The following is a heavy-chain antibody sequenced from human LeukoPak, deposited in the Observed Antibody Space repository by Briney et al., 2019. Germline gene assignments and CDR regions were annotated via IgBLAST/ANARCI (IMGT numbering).Heavy chain of an antibody. Sequence: SVKVSCKASGGTFSSYAISWVRQAPGQGLEWMGGIIPIFGTANYAQKFQGRVTITADESTSTAYMELSSLRSEDTAVYYCARSTGYYVYWFDPWGQGTLVTVSS. CDR1: GGTFSSYA. CDR3: ARSTGYYVYWFDP. V-gene: IGHV1-69*13. J-gene: IGHJ5*02. CDR2: IIPIFGTA. D-gene: IGHD1-26*01.